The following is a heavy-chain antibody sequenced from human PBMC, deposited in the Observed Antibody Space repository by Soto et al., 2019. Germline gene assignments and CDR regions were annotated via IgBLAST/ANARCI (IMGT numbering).Heavy chain of an antibody. CDR3: AKDVVVGATTGLGDYYYYYGMDV. CDR2: ISYDGSNK. V-gene: IGHV3-30*18. Sequence: TGGSLRLCCAASGFTFSSYGMHWVRQAPGKGLEWVAVISYDGSNKYYADSVKGRFTISRDNSKNTLYLQMNSLRAEDTAVYYCAKDVVVGATTGLGDYYYYYGMDVWGQGTTVTVSS. CDR1: GFTFSSYG. D-gene: IGHD1-26*01. J-gene: IGHJ6*02.